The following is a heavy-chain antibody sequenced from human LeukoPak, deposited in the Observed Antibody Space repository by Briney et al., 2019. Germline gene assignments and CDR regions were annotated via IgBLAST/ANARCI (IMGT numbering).Heavy chain of an antibody. Sequence: GSLRLSCAASGFTFSSYAMNWIRQSPGKGLEWLGSVFHSGDTYYNLSLKSRVTVSVETSKNQFSLKVFSVTAADTAVYYCGRHRPQVDPFDYWGQGTLVTVSS. D-gene: IGHD5-12*01. CDR3: GRHRPQVDPFDY. J-gene: IGHJ4*02. CDR1: GFTFSSYA. CDR2: VFHSGDT. V-gene: IGHV4-38-2*01.